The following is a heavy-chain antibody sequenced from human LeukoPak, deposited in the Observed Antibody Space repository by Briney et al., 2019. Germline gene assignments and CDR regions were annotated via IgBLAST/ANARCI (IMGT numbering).Heavy chain of an antibody. CDR2: IYYSGST. V-gene: IGHV4-61*01. J-gene: IGHJ4*02. CDR1: GGSVSRGSYY. Sequence: SETLSPPCPVSGGSVSRGSYYWSWIRQPPGEGLGWVGYIYYSGSTNYNPSLKSRVTISVDTSKNQFSLKLSSVTAADTAVYYCARDSGYSYGYWYYWGQGTLVTVSS. D-gene: IGHD5-18*01. CDR3: ARDSGYSYGYWYY.